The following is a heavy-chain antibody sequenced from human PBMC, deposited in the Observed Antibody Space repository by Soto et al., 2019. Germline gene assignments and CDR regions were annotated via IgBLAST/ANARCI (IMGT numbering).Heavy chain of an antibody. J-gene: IGHJ6*02. D-gene: IGHD5-12*01. Sequence: SETRSLTCTGSGGSISSGGYSWSSVRQHPGKGLDWIGYIYYSGSTYYNPSLKSRVTISVDTSKNQFSLKLSSVTAADTAVYYCARVVDIVGKITSAYVMDIRGPRATVTLSS. V-gene: IGHV4-31*03. CDR1: GGSISSGGYS. CDR3: ARVVDIVGKITSAYVMDI. CDR2: IYYSGST.